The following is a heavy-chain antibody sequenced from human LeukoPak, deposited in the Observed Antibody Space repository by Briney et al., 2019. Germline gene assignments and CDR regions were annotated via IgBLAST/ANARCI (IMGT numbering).Heavy chain of an antibody. Sequence: GGSLRLSCAASGFTFSGYWMRWVRQAPGKGLEWVSRIYGGGGNRDYADSVKGRFTISRDNAKNTVYLQMNSLRAEDTAVYYGEGRATGLPEYWGQGSLVTVSS. D-gene: IGHD1-1*01. J-gene: IGHJ4*02. V-gene: IGHV3-74*01. CDR3: EGRATGLPEY. CDR2: IYGGGGNR. CDR1: GFTFSGYW.